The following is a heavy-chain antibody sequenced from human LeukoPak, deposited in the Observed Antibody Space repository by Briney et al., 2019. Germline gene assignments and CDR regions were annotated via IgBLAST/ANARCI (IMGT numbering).Heavy chain of an antibody. Sequence: TSETLSLTCTVSGGSISSYYWSWIRQPPGKGLERIGYIYYSGSTNYNPSLKSRVTISVDTSKNQFSLKLSSVTAADTAVYYCARRAPYGASFDYWGQGTLVTVSS. CDR1: GGSISSYY. CDR3: ARRAPYGASFDY. J-gene: IGHJ4*02. V-gene: IGHV4-59*08. CDR2: IYYSGST. D-gene: IGHD4-17*01.